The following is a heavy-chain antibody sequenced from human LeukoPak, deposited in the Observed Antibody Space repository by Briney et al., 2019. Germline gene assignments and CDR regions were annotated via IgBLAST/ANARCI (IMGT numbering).Heavy chain of an antibody. V-gene: IGHV3-30*04. Sequence: GGSLRLSCAASGFTFSSYGMHWVRQAPDKGLEWVAFISYDGSTEYYADSVKGRFTISRDNSGNTLFLQMNSLRAEGTAVYYCARDSARVRGVTPFYYFDYWGQGTLVTVSS. J-gene: IGHJ4*02. CDR3: ARDSARVRGVTPFYYFDY. D-gene: IGHD3-10*01. CDR1: GFTFSSYG. CDR2: ISYDGSTE.